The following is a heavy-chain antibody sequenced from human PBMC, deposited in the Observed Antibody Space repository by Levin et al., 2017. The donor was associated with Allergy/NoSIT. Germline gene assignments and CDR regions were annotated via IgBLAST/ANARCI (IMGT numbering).Heavy chain of an antibody. Sequence: ASVKVSCKASGYTFTGYYIHWVRQAPGQGLEWMGWINPNSGDTNYAQNFQGRVTMTRDTSISTAYMELSRLKSDDTAVYFCASGAPISMIVVVITTGFDYWGQGTLVTVSS. V-gene: IGHV1-2*02. J-gene: IGHJ4*02. CDR1: GYTFTGYY. CDR2: INPNSGDT. D-gene: IGHD3-22*01. CDR3: ASGAPISMIVVVITTGFDY.